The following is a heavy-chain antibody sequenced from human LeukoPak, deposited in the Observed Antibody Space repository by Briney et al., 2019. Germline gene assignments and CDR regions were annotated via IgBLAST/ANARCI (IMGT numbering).Heavy chain of an antibody. CDR3: ARAYMYCDGDCPDY. V-gene: IGHV1-46*01. D-gene: IGHD2-21*02. Sequence: ASVKVSCKASGYTFSNYYIHWVRRAPGQGLEWMALIDPGGGSTNYAQKFQGRATVTRDTSTTTVYMELSSLRSEDTAVYYCARAYMYCDGDCPDYWGQGTPVTVSS. CDR2: IDPGGGST. CDR1: GYTFSNYY. J-gene: IGHJ4*02.